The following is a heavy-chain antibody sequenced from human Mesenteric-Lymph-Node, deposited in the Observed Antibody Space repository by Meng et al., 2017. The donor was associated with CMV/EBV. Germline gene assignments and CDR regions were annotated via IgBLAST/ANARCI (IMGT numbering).Heavy chain of an antibody. J-gene: IGHJ6*02. CDR2: ISSSGSTI. Sequence: GESLKISCAASGFTFSDYYMSWIRQAPGKGLEWVSYISSSGSTIYYADSVKGRFTISRDFSNNTLSLQMSSLRVEDTAVYYCAYGPRYFYFGMDVWGQGTTVTVSS. V-gene: IGHV3-11*04. D-gene: IGHD3-9*01. CDR1: GFTFSDYY. CDR3: AYGPRYFYFGMDV.